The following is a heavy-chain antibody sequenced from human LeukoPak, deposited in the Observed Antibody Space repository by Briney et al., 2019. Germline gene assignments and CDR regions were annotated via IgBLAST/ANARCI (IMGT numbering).Heavy chain of an antibody. D-gene: IGHD3-16*01. V-gene: IGHV3-53*01. J-gene: IGHJ4*02. CDR2: IYSGGST. Sequence: SRGSLRLSCAASGFTFNIFAMSWVRQAPGKGLEWVSVIYSGGSTYYADSVKGRFTISRDNSKNTLYLQMNSLRAEDTAVYYCARDLGGAIDYWGQGTLVTVSS. CDR1: GFTFNIFA. CDR3: ARDLGGAIDY.